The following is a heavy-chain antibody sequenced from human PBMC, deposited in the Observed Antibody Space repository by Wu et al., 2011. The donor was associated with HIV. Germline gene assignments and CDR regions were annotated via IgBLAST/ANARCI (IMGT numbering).Heavy chain of an antibody. V-gene: IGHV1-69*11. D-gene: IGHD4-11*01. CDR3: ARVWGTEGSTTVPTLGWNV. Sequence: PGQGLEWMGRIIPXLLVPANYAQKVPGQSHDYRDESTSTTYMELNSLRSEDTAVYYCARVWGTEGSTTVPTLGWNVWGKGTTVTVSS. CDR2: IIPXLLVPA. J-gene: IGHJ6*04.